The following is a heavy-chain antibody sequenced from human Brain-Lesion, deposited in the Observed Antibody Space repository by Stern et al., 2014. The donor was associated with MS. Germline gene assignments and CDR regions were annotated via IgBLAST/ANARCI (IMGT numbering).Heavy chain of an antibody. Sequence: QVQLVESGAEVKKPGASVKVSCKTSGYIFTGYYIHWVRQAPGQGLEWMAWINPNTGGTKYAQKFTGRVTMSRDTSISTAYVEPSSLTSDDTAVYYCARDQRGITIFGVVTDYYYLGMDVWGQGTTVTVSS. CDR3: ARDQRGITIFGVVTDYYYLGMDV. CDR2: INPNTGGT. V-gene: IGHV1-2*02. D-gene: IGHD3-3*01. CDR1: GYIFTGYY. J-gene: IGHJ6*02.